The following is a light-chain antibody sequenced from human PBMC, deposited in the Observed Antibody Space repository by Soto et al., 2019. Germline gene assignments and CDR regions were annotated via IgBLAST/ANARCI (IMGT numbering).Light chain of an antibody. J-gene: IGKJ1*01. CDR2: AAS. CDR1: QSISSY. CDR3: QQSYSTPRT. V-gene: IGKV1-39*01. Sequence: DIQMTQSPSSLSASVGDRATITCRASQSISSYLNWYQQKPGKAPKLLIYAASSLPSGIPSRFSGSESGTDFTLTISSLQPEDFATYYCQQSYSTPRTFGQGTKVDIK.